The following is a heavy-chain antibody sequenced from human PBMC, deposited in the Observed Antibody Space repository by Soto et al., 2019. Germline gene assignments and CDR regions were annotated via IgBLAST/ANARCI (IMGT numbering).Heavy chain of an antibody. CDR3: ARRAEANGWNGFGADKYYFDF. CDR2: MNPNTGNS. V-gene: IGHV1-8*01. D-gene: IGHD1-1*01. J-gene: IGHJ4*02. Sequence: QVQLVQSGAEVRKPGASVKVSCEASGYTFTSYDIYWVRQATGQGLEWMGWMNPNTGNSGYAQKFQGRVTMTSDTSKIIAHMEVSSLRSEDTAVYYCARRAEANGWNGFGADKYYFDFWGQGTLVTVSS. CDR1: GYTFTSYD.